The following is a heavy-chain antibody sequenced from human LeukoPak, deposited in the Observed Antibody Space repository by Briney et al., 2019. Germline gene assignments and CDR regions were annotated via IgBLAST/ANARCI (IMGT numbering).Heavy chain of an antibody. CDR3: ARNSSDPYSSSAKRYNWFDP. CDR1: GGSISSSNYY. Sequence: SETLSLTCSVSGGSISSSNYYWGWIRQPPGKGLEWIGSIYYSGSTHYNPSLKSRVTISVDTSKNQFSLKLSSVPAADPAVYHCARNSSDPYSSSAKRYNWFDPWGQGTLVTVSS. V-gene: IGHV4-39*01. D-gene: IGHD6-13*01. J-gene: IGHJ5*02. CDR2: IYYSGST.